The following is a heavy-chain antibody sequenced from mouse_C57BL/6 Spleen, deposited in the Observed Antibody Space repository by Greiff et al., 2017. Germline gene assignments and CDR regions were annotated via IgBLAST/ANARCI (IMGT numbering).Heavy chain of an antibody. J-gene: IGHJ4*01. CDR3: AKHGNLYYSTMDY. CDR1: GFSLTSYG. Sequence: VLLVESGPGLVAPSQSLSITCTASGFSLTSYGVDWVRQPPGKGLEWMGVIWGGGSTNYYSALMSRLSISKDNSKSQVFLKMNRLQTDDKAMYYCAKHGNLYYSTMDYWGQGTSVTVSS. CDR2: IWGGGST. V-gene: IGHV2-9*01. D-gene: IGHD2-5*01.